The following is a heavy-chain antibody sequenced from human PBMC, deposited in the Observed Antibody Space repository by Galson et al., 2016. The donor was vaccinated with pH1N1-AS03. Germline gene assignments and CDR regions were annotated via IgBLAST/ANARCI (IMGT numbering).Heavy chain of an antibody. Sequence: SLRLSCAASGFTFSNAWMSWVRQAPGKGLEWVGLIKNRENGRTTDYAAPVKGRFTISRDDSKHTLYLQMNSLKTEDTAVYYCTTDYNGDERVTGDGTNDAFDMWGQGTMVTVSS. CDR3: TTDYNGDERVTGDGTNDAFDM. V-gene: IGHV3-15*01. CDR1: GFTFSNAW. J-gene: IGHJ3*02. D-gene: IGHD3-9*01. CDR2: IKNRENGRTT.